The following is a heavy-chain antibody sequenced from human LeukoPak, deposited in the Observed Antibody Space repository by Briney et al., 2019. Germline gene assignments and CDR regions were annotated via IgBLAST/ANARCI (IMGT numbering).Heavy chain of an antibody. J-gene: IGHJ6*03. V-gene: IGHV1-8*01. D-gene: IGHD1-1*01. CDR2: MNPNSGNT. Sequence: ASVKVSCKASGYTFTSYDINWVRQATGQGLEWMGWMNPNSGNTGYAQKFQGRVTMTRNTSISTAYMELSSLRSEDTAVYYCARRSSFSGSWYYYYYMDVWGKGTTVTVSS. CDR3: ARRSSFSGSWYYYYYMDV. CDR1: GYTFTSYD.